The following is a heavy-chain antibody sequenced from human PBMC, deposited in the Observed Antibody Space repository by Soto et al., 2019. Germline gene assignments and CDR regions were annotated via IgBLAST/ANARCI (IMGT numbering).Heavy chain of an antibody. Sequence: EVQLVESGGGLVQPGGSLRLSCAASGFTFSSYWMHWVRQAPGKGLVWVSSISTDASSTSYADHVKGRFTISRDNAKNTLYLQMNSGRAEDTAVYYCARLPNKSPQNWGQGTLVIFSP. V-gene: IGHV3-74*01. CDR1: GFTFSSYW. CDR2: ISTDASST. CDR3: ARLPNKSPQN. J-gene: IGHJ1*01.